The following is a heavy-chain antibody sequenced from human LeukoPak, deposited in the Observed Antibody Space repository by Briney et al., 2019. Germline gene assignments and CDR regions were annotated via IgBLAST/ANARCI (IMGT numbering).Heavy chain of an antibody. V-gene: IGHV5-51*01. CDR2: IYPGDSDT. D-gene: IGHD3-10*01. J-gene: IGHJ4*02. CDR3: ARRGITMVRGVTVNFDY. CDR1: GYSFTTYW. Sequence: GESLQISCEGSGYSFTTYWIGWVRQMPGKGLEWMGIIYPGDSDTRYSPSFQGQVTISADKSISTAYLQWSSLKASDTAMYYCARRGITMVRGVTVNFDYWGQGTLVTVSS.